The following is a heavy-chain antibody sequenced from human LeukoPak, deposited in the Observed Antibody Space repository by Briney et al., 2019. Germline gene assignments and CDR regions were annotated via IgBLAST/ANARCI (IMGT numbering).Heavy chain of an antibody. CDR2: IYSGGST. D-gene: IGHD6-6*01. V-gene: IGHV3-53*01. J-gene: IGHJ4*02. CDR3: ARCVAARPSYFDL. CDR1: GLTVSSNH. Sequence: GGSLRLSCAASGLTVSSNHMTWVRQVPGKGLEWVSVIYSGGSTDYADSVKGRFTISRGNSKNTVYLQMNSLRAEDTAVYYCARCVAARPSYFDLWGQGTLVTVSS.